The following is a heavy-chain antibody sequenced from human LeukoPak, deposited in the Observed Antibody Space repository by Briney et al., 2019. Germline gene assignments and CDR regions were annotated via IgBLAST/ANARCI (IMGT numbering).Heavy chain of an antibody. D-gene: IGHD2-2*01. CDR2: FDLEDGET. CDR3: ATWDVVVVPAAMRYYYMDV. J-gene: IGHJ6*03. Sequence: ASVKVSCKVSGYTLTELSMHWMRQAPGKGLERTGGFDLEDGETIYAQKFQGRVTMTEDTSTDTAYMELSSLRSEDTAVYYCATWDVVVVPAAMRYYYMDVWGKGTTVTVSS. CDR1: GYTLTELS. V-gene: IGHV1-24*01.